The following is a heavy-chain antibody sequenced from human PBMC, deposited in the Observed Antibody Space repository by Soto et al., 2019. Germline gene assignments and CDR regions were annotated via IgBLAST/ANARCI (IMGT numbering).Heavy chain of an antibody. CDR2: IYYIGST. CDR1: GGSISSGDYY. Sequence: SETLSLTCTVSGGSISSGDYYWSWIRQPPGKGLEWIGYIYYIGSTYYNPSLKSRVTISVDTSKNQFSLKLSSVTAADTAVYYCAKTFYYYDSSGYSRDAFDIWGQGTMVTVSS. D-gene: IGHD3-22*01. J-gene: IGHJ3*02. CDR3: AKTFYYYDSSGYSRDAFDI. V-gene: IGHV4-30-4*01.